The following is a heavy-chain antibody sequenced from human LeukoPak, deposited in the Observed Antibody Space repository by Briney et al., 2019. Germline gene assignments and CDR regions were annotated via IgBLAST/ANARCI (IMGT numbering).Heavy chain of an antibody. Sequence: ASVKVSCKASGYTFTSYDINWVRQATGQAIEWRGWMNPNSGNTGYAQKFQGRVNMTRNTSISTAYRELRSLRSEATAVYYCAMRNGSGSLYFDYWGQGTLVTVSS. CDR3: AMRNGSGSLYFDY. CDR2: MNPNSGNT. CDR1: GYTFTSYD. J-gene: IGHJ4*02. V-gene: IGHV1-8*01. D-gene: IGHD3-10*01.